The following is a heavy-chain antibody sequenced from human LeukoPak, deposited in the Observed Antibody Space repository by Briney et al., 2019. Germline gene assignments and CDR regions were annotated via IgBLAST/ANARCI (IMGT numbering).Heavy chain of an antibody. D-gene: IGHD5-18*01. V-gene: IGHV4-59*12. CDR1: GGSISSYY. CDR3: ARDARGYSYGYGFDY. CDR2: IYYSGST. J-gene: IGHJ4*02. Sequence: KPSETLSLTCTVSGGSISSYYWSWIRQPPGKGLEWIGYIYYSGSTNYNPSLKSRVTISVDTSKNQFSLKLSSVTAADTAVYYCARDARGYSYGYGFDYWGQGTLVTVSS.